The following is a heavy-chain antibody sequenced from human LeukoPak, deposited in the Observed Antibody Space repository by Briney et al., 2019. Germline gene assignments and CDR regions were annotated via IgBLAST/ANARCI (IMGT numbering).Heavy chain of an antibody. CDR3: ARAGTRRGDGMDV. V-gene: IGHV1-69*13. D-gene: IGHD6-13*01. Sequence: SVKVSCKASGGTFSSYAISWVRQAPGQGLEWMGGIIPIFGTANYAQKFQGRVTITADESTSTAYMELSTLRSEDTAVYYCARAGTRRGDGMDVWGKGTTVTVSS. J-gene: IGHJ6*04. CDR1: GGTFSSYA. CDR2: IIPIFGTA.